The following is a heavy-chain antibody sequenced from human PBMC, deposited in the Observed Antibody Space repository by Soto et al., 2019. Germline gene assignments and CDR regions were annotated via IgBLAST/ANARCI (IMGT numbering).Heavy chain of an antibody. Sequence: SGKVSCNPSGGTFSSYAISWVLQAPGQGFEWMGGIIPIFGTANYAQKFQGRVTITADESTSTAYMELSSLRSEDTAVYYCARGKEITIFGVARNWFDPWGQGTLVTAPQ. J-gene: IGHJ5*02. CDR2: IIPIFGTA. CDR3: ARGKEITIFGVARNWFDP. CDR1: GGTFSSYA. V-gene: IGHV1-69*13. D-gene: IGHD3-3*01.